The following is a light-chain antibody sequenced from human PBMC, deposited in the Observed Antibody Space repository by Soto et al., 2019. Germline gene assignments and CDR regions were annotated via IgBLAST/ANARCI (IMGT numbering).Light chain of an antibody. J-gene: IGKJ1*01. CDR3: LHYNSYSEA. V-gene: IGKV1-6*01. Sequence: AIQMTQSPSSLSASVGDTVTITCRASQGIRNDLGWYQQKPGKAPNLLIYAASSLQSGVPSRFSGSGSGTDFTLTISSLQPEDFVTYYCLHYNSYSEAFGQGTKVDI. CDR2: AAS. CDR1: QGIRND.